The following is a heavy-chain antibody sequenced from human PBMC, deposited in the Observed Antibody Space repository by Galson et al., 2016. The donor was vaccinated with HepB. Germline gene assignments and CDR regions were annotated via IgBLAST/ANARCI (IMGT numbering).Heavy chain of an antibody. D-gene: IGHD3-3*01. J-gene: IGHJ6*02. CDR3: AKTYYDFWSGYDYYYGMDV. CDR2: IWYDGSNK. CDR1: GFTFSSYG. V-gene: IGHV3-33*06. Sequence: SLRLSCAASGFTFSSYGMHWVRQAPGKGLEWVAVIWYDGSNKYYADSVKGRFTISRDNSKNTLYLRMNSLRAEDTAVYYCAKTYYDFWSGYDYYYGMDVWGQGTTVTVSS.